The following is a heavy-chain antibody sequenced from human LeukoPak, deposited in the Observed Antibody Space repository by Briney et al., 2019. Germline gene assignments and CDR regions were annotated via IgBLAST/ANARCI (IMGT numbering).Heavy chain of an antibody. J-gene: IGHJ4*02. CDR1: GFTFTNYA. CDR3: AKDSGPYTSGYYGH. V-gene: IGHV3-23*01. Sequence: PGGSLRLSCTASGFTFTNYAMTWVRQAPGKGLEWVSAISPSGSHTYYADSVKGRFTFSRDNSKNTVYLQMNSLRVEDSAIYYCAKDSGPYTSGYYGHWGQGTLVTVSS. D-gene: IGHD3-22*01. CDR2: ISPSGSHT.